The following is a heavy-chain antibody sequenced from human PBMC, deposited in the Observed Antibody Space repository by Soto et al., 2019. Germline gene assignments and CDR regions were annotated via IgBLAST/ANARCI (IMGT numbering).Heavy chain of an antibody. J-gene: IGHJ3*02. CDR1: GGPFSGYY. Sequence: SETLSLTCAVYGGPFSGYYWSWIRQPPGKGLEWIGEINHSGSTNYNPSLKSRVTISVDTSKNQFSLKLSSVTAADTAVYYCARPYDFWSGYRAFDIWGQGTMVTVSS. D-gene: IGHD3-3*01. CDR2: INHSGST. V-gene: IGHV4-34*01. CDR3: ARPYDFWSGYRAFDI.